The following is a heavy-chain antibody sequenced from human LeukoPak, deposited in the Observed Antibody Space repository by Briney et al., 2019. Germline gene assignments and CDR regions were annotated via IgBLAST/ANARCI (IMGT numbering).Heavy chain of an antibody. CDR3: ARIGGSFPSLDS. J-gene: IGHJ5*01. V-gene: IGHV4-4*07. CDR2: IYTTGSS. D-gene: IGHD1-26*01. CDR1: GGSISNYY. Sequence: SETLSLTCTVSGGSISNYYWSWVRQPAGKGLEWIGRIYTTGSSNYNPSLESRVTMSLDTSKNQFSLRLSSVTGADTAVYYCARIGGSFPSLDSWGQGTLVTVSS.